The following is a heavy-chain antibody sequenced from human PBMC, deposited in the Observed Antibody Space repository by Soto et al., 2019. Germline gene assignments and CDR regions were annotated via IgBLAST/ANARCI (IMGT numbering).Heavy chain of an antibody. J-gene: IGHJ5*02. V-gene: IGHV4-59*01. Sequence: LEILSVTCTVFGGYISNFCCRWILQTPGKGLEWIGYIYYSGITNYNPSLKSRVAISVDTSKNQFSLKLTSLTAADTAVYYCARLPYASYGDVFGPWGQGSLVNVSS. D-gene: IGHD5-18*01. CDR3: ARLPYASYGDVFGP. CDR2: IYYSGIT. CDR1: GGYISNFC.